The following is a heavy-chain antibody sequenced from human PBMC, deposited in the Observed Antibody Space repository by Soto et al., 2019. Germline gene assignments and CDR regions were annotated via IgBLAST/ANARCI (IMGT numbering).Heavy chain of an antibody. CDR3: ARDQTRTNCYDY. J-gene: IGHJ4*02. V-gene: IGHV1-2*02. CDR1: GYTFTGYY. CDR2: INPNSGGT. D-gene: IGHD4-17*01. Sequence: ASVKVSCKASGYTFTGYYMHWVRQAPGQGLEWMGWINPNSGGTNYAQKFQGRVTMTRDTSISTAYMELSRLRSDDTAVYYCARDQTRTNCYDYWGQGTLVTVSS.